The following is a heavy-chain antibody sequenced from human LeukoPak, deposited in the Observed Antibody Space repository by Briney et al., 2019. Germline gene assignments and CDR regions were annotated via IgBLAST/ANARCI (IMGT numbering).Heavy chain of an antibody. Sequence: GGSLRLSCAASGFTVSSNYMSWVRQAPGKGLEWVSVTYSGGSTYYADSVKGRFTISRDNSKNTLYLQMNSLRAEDTAVYYCARDTSYGDAFDIWGQGTMVTVSS. CDR1: GFTVSSNY. D-gene: IGHD5-18*01. CDR2: TYSGGST. V-gene: IGHV3-66*02. CDR3: ARDTSYGDAFDI. J-gene: IGHJ3*02.